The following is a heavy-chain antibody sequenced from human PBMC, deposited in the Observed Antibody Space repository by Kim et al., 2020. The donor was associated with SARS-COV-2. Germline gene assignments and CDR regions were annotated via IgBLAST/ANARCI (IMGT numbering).Heavy chain of an antibody. Sequence: ASVKVSCKVSGYTLTELSMHWVRQAPGKGLEWMGGFDPEDGETIYAQKFQGRVTMTEDTSTDTAYMELSSLRSEDTAVYYCATGRCSSTSCYREFDYWGPGTLGTLSP. CDR3: ATGRCSSTSCYREFDY. CDR2: FDPEDGET. V-gene: IGHV1-24*01. CDR1: GYTLTELS. D-gene: IGHD2-2*02. J-gene: IGHJ4*02.